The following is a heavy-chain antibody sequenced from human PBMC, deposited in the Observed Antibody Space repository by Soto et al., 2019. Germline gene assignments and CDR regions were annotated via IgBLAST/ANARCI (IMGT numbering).Heavy chain of an antibody. J-gene: IGHJ5*02. Sequence: QVQLQESGPGLVKPSETLSLTCTVSGGSISSYYWSWIRQPPGKGLEWIGYIYYSGSTNYNPSLKIRVTISVDTSKNQFSLKLSSVTAADTAVYYCARHQRGGWLFPTLTKGHWFDPWGQGTLVTVSS. CDR3: ARHQRGGWLFPTLTKGHWFDP. D-gene: IGHD3-22*01. CDR1: GGSISSYY. CDR2: IYYSGST. V-gene: IGHV4-59*08.